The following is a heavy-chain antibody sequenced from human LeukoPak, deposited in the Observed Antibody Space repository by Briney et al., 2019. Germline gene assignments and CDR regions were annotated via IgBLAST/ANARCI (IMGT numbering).Heavy chain of an antibody. V-gene: IGHV4-34*01. CDR1: GGSFSGYY. D-gene: IGHD5-24*01. J-gene: IGHJ4*02. CDR3: ARHRRRDGYNRSPFDY. CDR2: INHSGNT. Sequence: PSETLSLTCAVYGGSFSGYYWSWIRQPPGKGLEWIGEINHSGNTNYNPSLKNRVTISVDTSKNQFSLKLSSVTAADTAVYYCARHRRRDGYNRSPFDYWGQGTLVTVSS.